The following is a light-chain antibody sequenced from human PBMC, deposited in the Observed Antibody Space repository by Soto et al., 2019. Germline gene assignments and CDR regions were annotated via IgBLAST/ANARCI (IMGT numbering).Light chain of an antibody. J-gene: IGKJ4*02. V-gene: IGKV3-11*01. Sequence: EIVLTQSPATLSLSPGERATLSCRASQSISSYLAWYQQKPGQAPRLLIYGASNRATGIPARFSGSGSGTDFTLTISSLEPEDFAVYYCQQPSNWRDTFGGGTKVEIK. CDR3: QQPSNWRDT. CDR1: QSISSY. CDR2: GAS.